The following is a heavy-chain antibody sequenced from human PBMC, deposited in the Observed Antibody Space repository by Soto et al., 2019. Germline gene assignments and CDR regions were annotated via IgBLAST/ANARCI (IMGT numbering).Heavy chain of an antibody. D-gene: IGHD2-2*01. V-gene: IGHV3-23*01. Sequence: PGGSLRLSCGASGFNFVYYVMGWVRQAPAKGLEWISAMTGSSGDTFHADSVKGRFTISRDNSNNMLYLQMNNLRAEDTAVYYCAKGSTDTRPYYFDRWGQGTLVTVSS. J-gene: IGHJ4*02. CDR1: GFNFVYYV. CDR3: AKGSTDTRPYYFDR. CDR2: MTGSSGDT.